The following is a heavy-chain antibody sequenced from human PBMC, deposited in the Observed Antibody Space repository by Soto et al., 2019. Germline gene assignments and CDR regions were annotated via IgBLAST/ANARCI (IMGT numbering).Heavy chain of an antibody. CDR2: MNSAGRSV. J-gene: IGHJ4*02. D-gene: IGHD1-26*01. V-gene: IGHV3-74*02. CDR1: GFTFSVHV. CDR3: ARVKWDLPFH. Sequence: EVQLVASGGGLVQPGGSLRLSCAASGFTFSVHVMDWVRQVPGKGLVWVARMNSAGRSVSYADSVKGRFTVSRDNAKNTLYLQMTSLRVEDPAVYYCARVKWDLPFHWGRGTLVTVAS.